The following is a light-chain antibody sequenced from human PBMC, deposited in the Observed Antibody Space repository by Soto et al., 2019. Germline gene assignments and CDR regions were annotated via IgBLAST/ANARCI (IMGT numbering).Light chain of an antibody. CDR3: HQYGSRPPIT. CDR2: GAS. Sequence: ILSAHSPATLPFSTGTRAALSCRASQSVTSNSLAWYPQKPGQAPKLLVYGASSRATGIPDRCSGGGSGTDFSLTIIRLEPEEVAVYYCHQYGSRPPITFGQGTRLEIK. V-gene: IGKV3-20*01. CDR1: QSVTSNS. J-gene: IGKJ5*01.